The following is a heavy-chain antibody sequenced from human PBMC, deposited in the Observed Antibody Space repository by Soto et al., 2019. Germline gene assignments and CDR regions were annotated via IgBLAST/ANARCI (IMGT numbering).Heavy chain of an antibody. CDR3: ARNSGGYPKWFDP. Sequence: QVQLVQSGAEVKNPGASVKVSCKASGYTFSYYAIHWMRQAPGQRLEWMGWINAGTNNIKYSQRFDGRVTFTSDTSASTDDMELSSPTSGDTAVYYCARNSGGYPKWFDPWGQGTLVTVSS. D-gene: IGHD1-26*01. V-gene: IGHV1-3*01. J-gene: IGHJ5*02. CDR1: GYTFSYYA. CDR2: INAGTNNI.